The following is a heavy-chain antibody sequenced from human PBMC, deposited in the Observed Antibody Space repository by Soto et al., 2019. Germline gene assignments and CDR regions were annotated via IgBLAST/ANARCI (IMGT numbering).Heavy chain of an antibody. V-gene: IGHV3-66*01. D-gene: IGHD2-8*01. J-gene: IGHJ6*03. CDR2: IYSGGST. CDR3: ERDRISRRMDYMDV. Sequence: TGGSLRLSCAASGFTVSSNYMSWVRQAPGKGLEWVSVIYSGGSTYYADSVKGRFTISRDNSKNTLYLQMNSLRAEDTAVYYCERDRISRRMDYMDVWGKGTTVTVSS. CDR1: GFTVSSNY.